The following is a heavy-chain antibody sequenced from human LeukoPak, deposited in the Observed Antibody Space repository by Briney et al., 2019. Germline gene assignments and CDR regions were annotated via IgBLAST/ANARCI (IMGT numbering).Heavy chain of an antibody. Sequence: GSLRLSCAASGFTFSDYYMSWIRQAPGKGLEWVSSISSSSSYIYYADSVKGRFTISRDNAKNSLYLQMNSLRAEDTAVYYCARLRGYSYVSDYWGQGTLVTVSS. J-gene: IGHJ4*02. V-gene: IGHV3-11*06. CDR2: ISSSSSYI. CDR3: ARLRGYSYVSDY. CDR1: GFTFSDYY. D-gene: IGHD5-18*01.